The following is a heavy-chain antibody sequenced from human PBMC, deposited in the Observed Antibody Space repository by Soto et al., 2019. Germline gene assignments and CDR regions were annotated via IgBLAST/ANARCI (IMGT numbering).Heavy chain of an antibody. CDR3: ARERYYYGSGDY. D-gene: IGHD3-10*01. V-gene: IGHV3-7*01. Sequence: EVQVVESGGGLVQPGVSLRLSCAASGFTFSSYWMSWVRQAPGKGLEWVAKIKEDGSEKNDVDSVKGKFTIARDNAKNSLYLQMNSLRAEDTAVYYCARERYYYGSGDYWGQGTLVTVSS. CDR1: GFTFSSYW. CDR2: IKEDGSEK. J-gene: IGHJ4*02.